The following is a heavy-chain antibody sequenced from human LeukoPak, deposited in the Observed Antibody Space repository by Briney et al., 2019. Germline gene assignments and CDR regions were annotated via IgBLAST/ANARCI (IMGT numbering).Heavy chain of an antibody. CDR3: ARVTAAAGYFDY. Sequence: SETLSLTCTVSGGSISSYYWSWIRQPPGKGLEWIGYIYYSGSTNYNPSLKSRVTISVDTSKNQFSLKLSSVTAADTAVDYCARVTAAAGYFDYWGPGTLVTVSS. CDR2: IYYSGST. J-gene: IGHJ4*02. CDR1: GGSISSYY. V-gene: IGHV4-59*01. D-gene: IGHD6-13*01.